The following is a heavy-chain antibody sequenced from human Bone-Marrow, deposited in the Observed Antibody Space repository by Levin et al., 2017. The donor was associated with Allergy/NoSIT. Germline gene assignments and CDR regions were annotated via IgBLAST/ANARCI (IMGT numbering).Heavy chain of an antibody. CDR1: GFTFTTYA. J-gene: IGHJ6*02. V-gene: IGHV3-23*01. CDR2: ISGSGGST. CDR3: TKATAAIPTSCGPDCYHVYYYHMAV. D-gene: IGHD2-21*02. Sequence: GGSLRLSCVASGFTFTTYAMSWVRQAPGKGLEWVSAISGSGGSTYYADSVKGRFTISRDNSKNTLFLQMSSLRVEDTAVYYCTKATAAIPTSCGPDCYHVYYYHMAVWGQGTTVIVSS.